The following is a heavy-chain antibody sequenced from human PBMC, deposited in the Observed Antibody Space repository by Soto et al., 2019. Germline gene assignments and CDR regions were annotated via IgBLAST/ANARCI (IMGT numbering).Heavy chain of an antibody. D-gene: IGHD2-15*01. CDR3: ARLYCSASSCYSVGAFDI. CDR1: GFTFSSYG. J-gene: IGHJ3*02. Sequence: GGSLRLSCAASGFTFSSYGMHWVRQAPGKGLEWVALVWFDGSDKYYTESVKGRFTISRDNSKSTLYLQMNSLRAEDTAVYYCARLYCSASSCYSVGAFDIRDQGTMVTVSS. V-gene: IGHV3-33*01. CDR2: VWFDGSDK.